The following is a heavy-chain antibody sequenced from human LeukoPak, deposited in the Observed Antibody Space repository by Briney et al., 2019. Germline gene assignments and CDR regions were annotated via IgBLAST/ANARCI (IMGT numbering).Heavy chain of an antibody. CDR3: ARVGDYVWGSYRYRGDSYGMDV. V-gene: IGHV1-2*06. CDR2: INPNSGGT. Sequence: ASVKVSCKASGYTFTGYYMHWVRQAPGQGLEWMGRINPNSGGTNYAQKFQGRVTMTRDTSISTAYMELSRLRSDDTAVYYCARVGDYVWGSYRYRGDSYGMDVWGQGTTVTVSS. J-gene: IGHJ6*02. CDR1: GYTFTGYY. D-gene: IGHD3-16*02.